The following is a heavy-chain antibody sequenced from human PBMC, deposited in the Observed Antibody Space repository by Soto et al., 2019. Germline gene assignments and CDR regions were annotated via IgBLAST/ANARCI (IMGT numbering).Heavy chain of an antibody. V-gene: IGHV3-15*07. J-gene: IGHJ4*01. Sequence: GGSLRLSCAASGFTFTNAWINWVRQAPGKGLEWVGRIKSKTDGGTTDFTAAVKGRFAISRDDSNNMVYLQMNSLKTEDTGIYYCTTDSYSTMEIVRFDFWGHGTLVTVSS. D-gene: IGHD5-12*01. CDR3: TTDSYSTMEIVRFDF. CDR2: IKSKTDGGTT. CDR1: GFTFTNAW.